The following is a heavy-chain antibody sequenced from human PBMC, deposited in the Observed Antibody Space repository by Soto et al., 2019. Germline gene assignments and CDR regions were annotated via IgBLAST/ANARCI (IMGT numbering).Heavy chain of an antibody. CDR3: AKDLHWFAMDV. D-gene: IGHD3-10*01. V-gene: IGHV3-23*01. CDR2: ISGSEDNI. CDR1: GFPFSNYY. J-gene: IGHJ6*02. Sequence: EVQLLESGGGLVQPGGSLRLSCVASGFPFSNYYMDWVRQAPGKGLEWVAVISGSEDNIHYADSVKGRFTISRDNSMNPLSLQMNSLRADDTAIYYCAKDLHWFAMDVWGQGTTVTVSS.